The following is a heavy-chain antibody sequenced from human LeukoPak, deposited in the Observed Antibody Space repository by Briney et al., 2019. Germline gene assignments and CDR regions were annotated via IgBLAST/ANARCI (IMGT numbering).Heavy chain of an antibody. V-gene: IGHV3-33*06. CDR2: IWHDGSND. CDR1: GFIFSSYG. J-gene: IGHJ4*02. D-gene: IGHD3-22*01. CDR3: AKVTGDYYDTSGAFDC. Sequence: GGSLRLSCAASGFIFSSYGMHWVRQAPGKGLECVARIWHDGSNDDYADSVKGRFTISRDNSKNTLYLQMNSLRAEDTAIYYCAKVTGDYYDTSGAFDCWGQGTLVTVSS.